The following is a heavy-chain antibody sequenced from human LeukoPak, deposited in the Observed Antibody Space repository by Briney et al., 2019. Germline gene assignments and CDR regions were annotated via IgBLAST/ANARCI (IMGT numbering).Heavy chain of an antibody. Sequence: GGSLRLSCAASGFIFINYGMNWVRQAPGKGLEWVSTISAGNTTYYADSVKGRFTISRDNSKNTLFLQMNSLRAEDTAVYYSAKRSSGISLTFDYWGQGTLVTVPS. CDR1: GFIFINYG. V-gene: IGHV3-23*01. J-gene: IGHJ4*02. CDR3: AKRSSGISLTFDY. CDR2: ISAGNTT. D-gene: IGHD1-26*01.